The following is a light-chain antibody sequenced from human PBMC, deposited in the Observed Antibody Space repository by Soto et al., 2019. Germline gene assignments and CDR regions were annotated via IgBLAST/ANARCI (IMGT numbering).Light chain of an antibody. J-gene: IGKJ1*01. CDR3: QQHGSSPWT. CDR2: GAS. CDR1: QSVSSTY. V-gene: IGKV3-20*01. Sequence: EVVLTQSPGTLSLSPGERATLSCRASQSVSSTYLAWYQQKPGQAPRLLIYGASSSATGIPDRFSGSGSGSDFTLTISRLETEDSAVYYCQQHGSSPWTFGQGTKVEIK.